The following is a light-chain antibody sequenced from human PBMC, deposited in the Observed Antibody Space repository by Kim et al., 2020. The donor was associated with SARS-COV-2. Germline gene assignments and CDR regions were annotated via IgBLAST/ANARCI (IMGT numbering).Light chain of an antibody. V-gene: IGKV3-20*01. CDR2: GAS. CDR3: QHYGTSPLT. Sequence: DIILTQSPGTLSLSPGERATVSCRASQSVSSNYLAWYQQKPGQAPRLLIYGASSRATGIPDRFSGSGSETNFILTISRLDPEDFAVYYCQHYGTSPLTFGGGTKVDIK. J-gene: IGKJ4*01. CDR1: QSVSSNY.